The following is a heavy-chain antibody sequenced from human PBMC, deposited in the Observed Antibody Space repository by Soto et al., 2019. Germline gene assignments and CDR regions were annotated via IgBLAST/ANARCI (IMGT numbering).Heavy chain of an antibody. CDR3: AHRTGYGALFDY. Sequence: QITLKESGPTLVKPTQTLTLTCTFSGFSVSTSGVSVGWVRQPPGRALEWLALIYWDDDKHYSPSLKSRLTTTKDTSKNQGALTMTNMDPGDTATYYCAHRTGYGALFDYGGQGTLVTVSS. CDR1: GFSVSTSGVS. D-gene: IGHD4-17*01. J-gene: IGHJ4*02. CDR2: IYWDDDK. V-gene: IGHV2-5*02.